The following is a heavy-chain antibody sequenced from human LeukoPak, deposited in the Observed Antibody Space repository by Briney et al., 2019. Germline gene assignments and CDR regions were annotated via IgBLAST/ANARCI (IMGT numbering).Heavy chain of an antibody. CDR3: ARSVDY. J-gene: IGHJ4*02. V-gene: IGHV3-7*01. CDR1: GFSFSNYA. CDR2: IKQDGSEK. Sequence: PGGSLRLSCAASGFSFSNYAMSWVRQAPGKGLEWVANIKQDGSEKYYVDSVKGRFTISRDNAKNSLYLQMNSLRAEDTAVYYCARSVDYWGQGTLVTVSS.